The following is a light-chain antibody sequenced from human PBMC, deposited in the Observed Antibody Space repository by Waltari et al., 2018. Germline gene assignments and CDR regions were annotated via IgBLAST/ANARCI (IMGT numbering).Light chain of an antibody. J-gene: IGLJ1*01. Sequence: SYELTQPPSVSVSPGQTASITCSGDKLGDKYASWYLRKPGQSPVLVIYQDAKRPSGIPERCSGSNSGNTATLTISGTQAMDEADYYCQAWDSRTGVFGSGTKVTVL. CDR3: QAWDSRTGV. CDR2: QDA. V-gene: IGLV3-1*01. CDR1: KLGDKY.